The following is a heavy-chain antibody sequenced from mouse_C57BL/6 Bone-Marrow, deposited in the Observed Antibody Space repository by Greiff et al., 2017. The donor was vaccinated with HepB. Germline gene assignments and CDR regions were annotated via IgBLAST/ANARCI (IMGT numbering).Heavy chain of an antibody. Sequence: EVHLVESGGDLVKPGGSLKLSCAASGFTFSSYGMSWVRQTPDKRLEWVATISSGGSYTNYPDSVKGRSTISRDKAKNTLYLQLSSLNSEDTAMYYCAIDNYGNDRFAYWGRGTGVTVTA. V-gene: IGHV5-6*01. D-gene: IGHD2-2*01. CDR3: AIDNYGNDRFAY. CDR1: GFTFSSYG. J-gene: IGHJ3*01. CDR2: ISSGGSYT.